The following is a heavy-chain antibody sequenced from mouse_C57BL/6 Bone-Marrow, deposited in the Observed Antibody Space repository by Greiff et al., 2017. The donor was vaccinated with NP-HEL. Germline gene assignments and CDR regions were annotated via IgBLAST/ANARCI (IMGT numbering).Heavy chain of an antibody. J-gene: IGHJ2*01. D-gene: IGHD2-2*01. CDR3: ARHDGYDEIAFDY. CDR2: ISNGGGST. CDR1: GFTFSDYY. Sequence: EVKLVESGGGLVQPGGSLKLSCAASGFTFSDYYMYWVRQTPEKRLEWVAYISNGGGSTYYPDTVKGRFTISRDNAKNTLYLQMSLLKSEDTAMYYCARHDGYDEIAFDYWGQGTTLTVSS. V-gene: IGHV5-12*01.